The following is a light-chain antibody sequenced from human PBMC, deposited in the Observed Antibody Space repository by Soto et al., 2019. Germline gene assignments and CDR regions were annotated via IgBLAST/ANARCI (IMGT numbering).Light chain of an antibody. Sequence: QSVLTQSPSASASLGASVKLTCTLSSGDSTYAITWHQQRPEKGPRYLMNLNSDGSHTRGDGIPDRFSGSSSGAERYLTISSLQSQDEADYYCQTWDTGIVVFGGGTKVTVL. CDR2: LNSDGSH. CDR3: QTWDTGIVV. J-gene: IGLJ2*01. CDR1: SGDSTYA. V-gene: IGLV4-69*01.